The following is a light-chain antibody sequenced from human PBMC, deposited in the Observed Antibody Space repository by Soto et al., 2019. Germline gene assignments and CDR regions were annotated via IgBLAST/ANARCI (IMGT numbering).Light chain of an antibody. Sequence: AIQMTQAPSSLSASVGDRVTITCRASQAIRNEVGWYQQKPGKAHKLLIYAASNLQSGVPSRFRGSGSGTNFILTISSLQPEDFATYSCLKDYTDLGKFGSGTKVEVK. CDR3: LKDYTDLGK. J-gene: IGKJ1*01. CDR2: AAS. V-gene: IGKV1-6*01. CDR1: QAIRNE.